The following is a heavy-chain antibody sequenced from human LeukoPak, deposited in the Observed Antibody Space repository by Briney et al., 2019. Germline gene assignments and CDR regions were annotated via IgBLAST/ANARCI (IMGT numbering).Heavy chain of an antibody. CDR1: GFTFSSYR. CDR3: ARIAAAGHFDY. CDR2: ISSSSSYI. Sequence: GGSLRLSCAASGFTFSSYRMNWVRQAPGKGLEWVSSISSSSSYIYYADSVKGRFTISRDNAKNSLYLQMNSLRAEDTAVYYCARIAAAGHFDYWGQGTPVTVSS. V-gene: IGHV3-21*01. D-gene: IGHD6-13*01. J-gene: IGHJ4*02.